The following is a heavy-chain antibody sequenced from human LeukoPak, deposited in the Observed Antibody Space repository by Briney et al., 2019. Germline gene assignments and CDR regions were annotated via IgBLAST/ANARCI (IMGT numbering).Heavy chain of an antibody. J-gene: IGHJ4*02. V-gene: IGHV3-9*01. CDR2: ISWNGGSI. CDR1: GFTFADYA. D-gene: IGHD2-15*01. Sequence: GRSLRLSCAASGFTFADYAMHWVRQAPGKGLEWVSGISWNGGSIGYADSVKGRFTISRDNAKNSLYLQMNSLRAEDTALYYCAKDLKRYCSGGSCYYFDYWGQGTLVTVSS. CDR3: AKDLKRYCSGGSCYYFDY.